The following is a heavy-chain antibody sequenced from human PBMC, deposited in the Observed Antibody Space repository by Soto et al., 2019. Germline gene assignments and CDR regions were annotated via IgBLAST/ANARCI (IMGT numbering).Heavy chain of an antibody. CDR2: IYYSGST. V-gene: IGHV4-39*01. J-gene: IGHJ4*02. CDR3: APAHACGDFID. CDR1: GGSISSSSYY. D-gene: IGHD4-17*01. Sequence: QLQLQESGPGLVKPSETLSLTCTVSGGSISSSSYYWGWIRQPPGKGLEWIGSIYYSGSTYYNPSLKSRVPXSXXTPKNRFPRKLSSVTAADPAVYYCAPAHACGDFIDWGQGTLVAVSS.